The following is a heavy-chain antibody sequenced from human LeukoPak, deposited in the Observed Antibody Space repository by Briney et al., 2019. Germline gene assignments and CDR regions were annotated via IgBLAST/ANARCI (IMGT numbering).Heavy chain of an antibody. CDR2: IYYSGST. D-gene: IGHD3-22*01. CDR1: GGSISSGGYY. V-gene: IGHV4-61*08. J-gene: IGHJ4*02. Sequence: KASETLSLTCTVSGGSISSGGYYWSWIRQHPGKGLEWIGYIYYSGSTYYNPSLKSRVTISVDTSKNQFSLKLSSVTAADTAVYYCARAARPTSDTSGSYWYYFNCWGQGILVTVSS. CDR3: ARAARPTSDTSGSYWYYFNC.